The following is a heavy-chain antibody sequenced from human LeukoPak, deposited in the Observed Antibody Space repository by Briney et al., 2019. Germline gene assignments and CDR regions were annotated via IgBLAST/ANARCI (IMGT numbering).Heavy chain of an antibody. CDR1: GFTLNDYG. D-gene: IGHD1-26*01. J-gene: IGHJ3*02. CDR2: ITASSTAI. Sequence: PGGSLRLSCAASGFTLNDYGMTWVRQAPGKGLEWVSSITASSTAIYSADSVKGRFTISRDNSKNTLYLQMNSLRAEDTAVYYCAKLKNGEDYYMDIWGQGTMVTVSS. CDR3: AKLKNGEDYYMDI. V-gene: IGHV3-21*01.